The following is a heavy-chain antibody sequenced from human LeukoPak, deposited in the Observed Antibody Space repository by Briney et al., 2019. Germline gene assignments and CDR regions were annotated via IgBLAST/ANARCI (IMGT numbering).Heavy chain of an antibody. CDR1: GFTFSSYG. V-gene: IGHV3-30*02. J-gene: IGHJ4*02. Sequence: GGSLRLSCAASGFTFSSYGMHWVRQAPGKGLEWVAFIRYDGSNKYYADSVKGRFTISRDNSKSTLYLQMNSLRAEDTAVYYCAKDPSFRPGYFDYWGQGTLVTVSS. CDR2: IRYDGSNK. CDR3: AKDPSFRPGYFDY.